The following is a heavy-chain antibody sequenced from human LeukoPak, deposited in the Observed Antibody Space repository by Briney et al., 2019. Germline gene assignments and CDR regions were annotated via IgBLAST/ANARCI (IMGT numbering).Heavy chain of an antibody. CDR1: GFTFSSYA. D-gene: IGHD2-15*01. CDR3: AKDFRDCSGGSCYPSGYFDL. CDR2: ISGSGGST. V-gene: IGHV3-23*01. J-gene: IGHJ2*01. Sequence: GGSLRLSCAASGFTFSSYAMRWVRQAPGKGLEWVSAISGSGGSTYYADSVKGRFTISRDNSKNTLYLQMNSLRAEDTAVYYCAKDFRDCSGGSCYPSGYFDLWGRGTLVTVSS.